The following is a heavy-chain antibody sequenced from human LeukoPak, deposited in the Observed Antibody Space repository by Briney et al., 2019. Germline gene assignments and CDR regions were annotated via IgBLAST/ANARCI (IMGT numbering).Heavy chain of an antibody. CDR1: GGSFSGGDYY. D-gene: IGHD2-15*01. CDR2: IHYSGST. V-gene: IGHV4-30-4*01. Sequence: PSETLSLTCTVSGGSFSGGDYYCSWIRQPPGKGLEWIGYIHYSGSTFYNPSLKSRVTISVDTSKNQFSLKLNSVTAADTAVYYCARGELLYDYWGQGTLVTVSS. J-gene: IGHJ4*02. CDR3: ARGELLYDY.